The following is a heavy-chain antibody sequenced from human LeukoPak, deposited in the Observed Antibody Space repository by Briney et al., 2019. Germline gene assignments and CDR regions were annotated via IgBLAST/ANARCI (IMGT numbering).Heavy chain of an antibody. Sequence: GGSLRLSCAASGFTFSSYSMNWVRQAPEKGLEWVSSISSSSSYIYYADSVKGRFTISRDNAKNSLYLQMNSLRAEDTAVYYCARDGYNDAFDIWGQGTMVTVSS. D-gene: IGHD5-24*01. CDR2: ISSSSSYI. CDR1: GFTFSSYS. CDR3: ARDGYNDAFDI. J-gene: IGHJ3*02. V-gene: IGHV3-21*01.